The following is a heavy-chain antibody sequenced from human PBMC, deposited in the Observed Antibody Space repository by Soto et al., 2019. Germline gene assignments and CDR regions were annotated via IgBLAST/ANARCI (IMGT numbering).Heavy chain of an antibody. Sequence: QLQLQESGPGLVKPSETLSLTCTVSGGSISSSSYYWGWIRQPPGKGLEWIGSIYYSGSTYYNPSLKSRVTISVDTSKNQLSLKLSSVTAADTAVYYWARQKYQLLRREWDGMDVWGQGTTVTVSS. J-gene: IGHJ6*02. D-gene: IGHD2-2*01. CDR3: ARQKYQLLRREWDGMDV. CDR2: IYYSGST. CDR1: GGSISSSSYY. V-gene: IGHV4-39*01.